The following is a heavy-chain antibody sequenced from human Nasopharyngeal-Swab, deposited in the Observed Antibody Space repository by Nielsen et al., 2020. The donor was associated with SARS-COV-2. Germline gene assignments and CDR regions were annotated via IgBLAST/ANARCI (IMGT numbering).Heavy chain of an antibody. CDR2: IYYSGST. Sequence: SETLSLTCTVSGGSISSSSYYWGWIRQPPGKGLEWIGSIYYSGSTYYNPSLKSRVTISVDTSKSQFSLKLSSVTAADTAVYYCATPVEVVPAAMPDYYYGMDVWGQGTTVTVSS. CDR3: ATPVEVVPAAMPDYYYGMDV. CDR1: GGSISSSSYY. V-gene: IGHV4-39*01. J-gene: IGHJ6*02. D-gene: IGHD2-2*01.